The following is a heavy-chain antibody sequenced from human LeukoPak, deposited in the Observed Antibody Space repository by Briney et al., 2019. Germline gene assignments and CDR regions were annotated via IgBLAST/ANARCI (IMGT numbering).Heavy chain of an antibody. Sequence: GGSLRLSCAASGFTFSNAWMSWVRQAPGKGREWVGRIKSKTDGRTTDYAAPVKGRFTISRDDSKHTRYLQMHSLKSEDTAVYYCATAQEPHVLLSCGELEVPDYWGQRTLVTVSS. CDR1: GFTFSNAW. D-gene: IGHD3-10*01. V-gene: IGHV3-15*01. CDR2: IKSKTDGRTT. J-gene: IGHJ4*02. CDR3: ATAQEPHVLLSCGELEVPDY.